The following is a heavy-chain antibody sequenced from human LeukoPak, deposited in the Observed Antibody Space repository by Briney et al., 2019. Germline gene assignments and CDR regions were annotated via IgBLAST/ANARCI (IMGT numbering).Heavy chain of an antibody. J-gene: IGHJ4*02. Sequence: GGSLRLSCAASGFTFSSYSMHWVRQAPGKGLEWVSSISSSSSYIYYADSVKGRFTISRDNATNSLYLQMNSLRAEDTAVYYCARNPGIVVVPAATPGGYFDYWGQGTLVTVSS. CDR1: GFTFSSYS. CDR2: ISSSSSYI. CDR3: ARNPGIVVVPAATPGGYFDY. D-gene: IGHD2-2*01. V-gene: IGHV3-21*01.